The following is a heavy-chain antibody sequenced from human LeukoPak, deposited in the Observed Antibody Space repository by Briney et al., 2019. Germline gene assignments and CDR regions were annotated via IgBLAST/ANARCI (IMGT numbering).Heavy chain of an antibody. J-gene: IGHJ6*03. V-gene: IGHV4-39*01. CDR3: ARFPLGPDYYYYYMDV. Sequence: ASETLSLTCTVSGGSISSSSYYWGWIRQPPGKGLEWIGSIYYSGSTYYNPSLKSRVTISVDTSKNQFSLKLSSVTAADTAVYYCARFPLGPDYYYYYMDVWGKGTTVTVSS. CDR2: IYYSGST. CDR1: GGSISSSSYY.